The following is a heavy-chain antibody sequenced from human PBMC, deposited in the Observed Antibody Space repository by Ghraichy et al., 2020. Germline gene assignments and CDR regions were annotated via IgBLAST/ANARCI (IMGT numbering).Heavy chain of an antibody. V-gene: IGHV3-23*01. Sequence: EALNISCAASGFTFSTYTMAWIRQAPGKGLEWVSSISGTDSHTYYADSVKGRFTISRDNSKSTLYLQMNSLRAEDTAVYYCAKVPSRDFWSGYSYYFDYWGQGTLVTVSS. J-gene: IGHJ4*02. CDR2: ISGTDSHT. CDR1: GFTFSTYT. D-gene: IGHD3-3*01. CDR3: AKVPSRDFWSGYSYYFDY.